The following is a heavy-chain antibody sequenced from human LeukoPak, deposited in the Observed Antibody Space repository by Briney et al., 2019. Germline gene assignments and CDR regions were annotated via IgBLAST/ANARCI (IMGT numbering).Heavy chain of an antibody. CDR1: GGSISSSSYY. CDR2: IYYSGST. D-gene: IGHD4-23*01. V-gene: IGHV4-39*07. J-gene: IGHJ4*02. Sequence: PSETLSLTCTVSGGSISSSSYYWGWIRQPPGKGLEWIGSIYYSGSTYYNPSLKSRVTISVDTSKNQFSLKLSSVTAADTAVYYCARDLNYGGPFDYWGQGTLVTVSS. CDR3: ARDLNYGGPFDY.